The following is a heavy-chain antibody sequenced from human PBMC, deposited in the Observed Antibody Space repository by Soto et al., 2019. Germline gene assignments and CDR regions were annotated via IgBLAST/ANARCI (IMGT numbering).Heavy chain of an antibody. Sequence: EVQLVESGGGLVPPGRSLRLACAASGFTFDDYAMQWVRQAPGKGLKWVSGISWNSGSIGYADSVKGRFTISRDNAKNSLYRQMNSLRAEDRALYYCAKDKGGGYYYGSGSAGRYFDYWGQGTLVTVSS. CDR3: AKDKGGGYYYGSGSAGRYFDY. V-gene: IGHV3-9*01. CDR1: GFTFDDYA. D-gene: IGHD3-10*01. CDR2: ISWNSGSI. J-gene: IGHJ4*02.